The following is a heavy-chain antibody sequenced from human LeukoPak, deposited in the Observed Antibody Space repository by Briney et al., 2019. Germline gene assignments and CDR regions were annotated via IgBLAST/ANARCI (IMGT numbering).Heavy chain of an antibody. D-gene: IGHD6-13*01. V-gene: IGHV1-3*01. Sequence: ASVKVSCKASGYTFTSYAMHWVRQAPGQRLEWMGWINAGNGNTKYSQKFQGRVTITRDTSASTAYMELSSLRSEDTAVYYCARDSGSSSSWYMGGYFDYWGQGTLVTVSS. CDR2: INAGNGNT. CDR3: ARDSGSSSSWYMGGYFDY. J-gene: IGHJ4*02. CDR1: GYTFTSYA.